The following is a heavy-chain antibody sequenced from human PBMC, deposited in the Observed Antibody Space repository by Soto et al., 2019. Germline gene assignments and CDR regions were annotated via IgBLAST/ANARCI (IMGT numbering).Heavy chain of an antibody. CDR3: ARDLGGSYPFDY. J-gene: IGHJ4*02. D-gene: IGHD1-26*01. Sequence: QVQLVESGGGVVQPGRSLRLSCAASGFTFSNYAMHWVRQAPGKGLEWVAVISYDGSNKYYADSVKGRFTISRDNSKNTLYLQMSSLRAEDTAVYCCARDLGGSYPFDYWGQGTLVTVSS. CDR2: ISYDGSNK. V-gene: IGHV3-30-3*01. CDR1: GFTFSNYA.